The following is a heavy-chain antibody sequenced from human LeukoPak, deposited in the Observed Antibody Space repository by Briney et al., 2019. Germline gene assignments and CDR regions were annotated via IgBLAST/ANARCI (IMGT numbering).Heavy chain of an antibody. CDR1: GGAITSSSYY. D-gene: IGHD3-16*02. J-gene: IGHJ4*02. Sequence: SETLSLTCTVSGGAITSSSYYWGWIRQPPGKGLEWVGNIYYTGNTYYNPSLKSRVSISVDTSKKQFSLNLTSVTAADTGVYFCARRPYSWGTYHHFDSWGQGTLVTVSS. CDR3: ARRPYSWGTYHHFDS. V-gene: IGHV4-39*01. CDR2: IYYTGNT.